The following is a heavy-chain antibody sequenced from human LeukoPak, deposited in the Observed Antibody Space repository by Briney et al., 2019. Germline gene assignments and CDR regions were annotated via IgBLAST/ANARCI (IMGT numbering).Heavy chain of an antibody. CDR2: ISYDGSNK. CDR1: GFLFSIFA. J-gene: IGHJ4*02. CDR3: ARDGARYYFDY. Sequence: GGSLRLFCAVSGFLFSIFAMLWVRQATGEGLEGVAVISYDGSNKYYADSVKGRFTISRDNAKNTLYLQMNSLRAEDTAVYYCARDGARYYFDYWGQGTLVTVSS. V-gene: IGHV3-30-3*01. D-gene: IGHD1-26*01.